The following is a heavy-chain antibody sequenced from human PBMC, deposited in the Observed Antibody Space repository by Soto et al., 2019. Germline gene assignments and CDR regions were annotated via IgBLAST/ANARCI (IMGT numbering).Heavy chain of an antibody. CDR1: GFTFSSYA. J-gene: IGHJ4*02. Sequence: PGGSLRLSCAASGFTFSSYAMSWVRQAPGKGLEWVSAISGSGGSTYYADSVKGRFTISRDNSKNTLYLQMNSLRAEDTAVYYCAKWGYCSSTSCYPFDYWGQGTLVTVSS. V-gene: IGHV3-23*01. D-gene: IGHD2-2*01. CDR2: ISGSGGST. CDR3: AKWGYCSSTSCYPFDY.